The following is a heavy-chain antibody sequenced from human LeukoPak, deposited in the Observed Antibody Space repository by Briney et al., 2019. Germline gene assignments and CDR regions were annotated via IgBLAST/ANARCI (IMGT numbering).Heavy chain of an antibody. CDR2: IN. CDR3: TRDLMDYDVSTGLHHYYMDV. D-gene: IGHD3-9*01. J-gene: IGHJ6*02. V-gene: IGHV3-74*01. CDR1: GFTFSSYW. Sequence: GGSLRLSCAASGFTFSSYWMHWVRQDPRKGLVWVSRINADSVRGRFTISRDNAKNTLYLQMNTLRVEDTAVYYCTRDLMDYDVSTGLHHYYMDVWGQGTTVTVSS.